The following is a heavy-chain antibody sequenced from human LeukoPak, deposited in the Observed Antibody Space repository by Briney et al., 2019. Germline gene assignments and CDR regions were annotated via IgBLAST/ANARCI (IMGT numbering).Heavy chain of an antibody. J-gene: IGHJ4*02. D-gene: IGHD3-22*01. CDR1: GGSIXXXXYY. Sequence: LXXXVSGGSIXXXXYYXXXIXXXXGXGXXWXXYIYYSGSTYYNPSLKSRVTISVDTSKNQFSLKLSSVTAADTAVYFCATTPNFGSGYPRYFFDYWGQGILVTVSS. CDR3: ATTPNFGSGYPRYFFDY. CDR2: IYYSGST. V-gene: IGHV4-31*02.